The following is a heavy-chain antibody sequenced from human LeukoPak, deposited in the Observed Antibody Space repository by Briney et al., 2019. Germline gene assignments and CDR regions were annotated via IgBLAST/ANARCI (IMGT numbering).Heavy chain of an antibody. CDR3: ARQKLYSFDI. J-gene: IGHJ3*02. CDR2: IYYSGST. Sequence: SETLSLTCTVSGGSISSYYWSWIRQPPGKGLEWIGYIYYSGSTNYNPPLKSRVTISVDTSKNQFSLKLSSVTAADTAVYYCARQKLYSFDIWGQGTMVTVSS. V-gene: IGHV4-59*08. D-gene: IGHD1-1*01. CDR1: GGSISSYY.